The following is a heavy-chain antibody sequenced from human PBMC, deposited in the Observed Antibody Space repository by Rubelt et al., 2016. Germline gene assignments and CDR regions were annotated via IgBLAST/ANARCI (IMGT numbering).Heavy chain of an antibody. J-gene: IGHJ6*02. Sequence: KPGSSVKVSCKASGGTFSSYVINWVRQAPGQGLRWVGRIVPILHVTKYAQKLRGRVTITADKSTSTAYMELTSLRSEDTAVYYCARPPDVYGVDVWGQGTTVTVSS. CDR1: GGTFSSYV. CDR3: ARPPDVYGVDV. V-gene: IGHV1-69*04. CDR2: IVPILHVT.